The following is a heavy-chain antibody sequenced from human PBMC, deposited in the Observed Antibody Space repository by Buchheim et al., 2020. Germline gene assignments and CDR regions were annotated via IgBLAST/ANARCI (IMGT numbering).Heavy chain of an antibody. CDR2: INHSGST. J-gene: IGHJ2*01. CDR1: GGSFSGYY. V-gene: IGHV4-34*01. CDR3: ARGSRQIVVVKFWYFDL. Sequence: QVQLQPWGAGLLKPSETLSLTCAVYGGSFSGYYWSWIRQPPGKGLEWIGEINHSGSTNYNPSLKSRVTISVDTSKNQFSLKLSSVTAADTAVYYCARGSRQIVVVKFWYFDLWGRGTL. D-gene: IGHD3-22*01.